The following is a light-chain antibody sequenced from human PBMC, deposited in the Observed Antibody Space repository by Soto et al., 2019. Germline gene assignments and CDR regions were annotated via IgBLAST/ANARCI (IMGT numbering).Light chain of an antibody. CDR2: GAS. Sequence: EIVMTQSPATLSVSPGERATLSCRASQSVSSNLAWYQQKPGQAPRLLIYGASTRAIGIPARFIGSGSGTVFPLIIRSLHSEDFAVYFCQQYNNWPPRTFGQWTKVELK. CDR3: QQYNNWPPRT. V-gene: IGKV3-15*01. J-gene: IGKJ1*01. CDR1: QSVSSN.